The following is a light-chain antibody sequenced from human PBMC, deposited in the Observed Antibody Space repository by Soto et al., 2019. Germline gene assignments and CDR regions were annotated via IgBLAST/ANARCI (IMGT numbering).Light chain of an antibody. V-gene: IGLV2-14*01. Sequence: QSVLTQPASVSGSTGQSITISYTGTSSDVGGYNYVSWYQQHPGKAPKLIIFEVSNRPSGVSVRFSGSKSGNTASLTISGLQAEDEADFYCSSYATSSTLPYVFGTGTKVTVL. CDR2: EVS. CDR1: SSDVGGYNY. J-gene: IGLJ1*01. CDR3: SSYATSSTLPYV.